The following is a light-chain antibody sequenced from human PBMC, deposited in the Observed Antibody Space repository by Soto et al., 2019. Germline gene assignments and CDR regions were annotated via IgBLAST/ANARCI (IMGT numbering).Light chain of an antibody. V-gene: IGKV3-20*01. CDR3: QQYLVTPWT. CDR2: GAS. Sequence: EIVLTQSPGTLSLSPGERATLPCRASQSVSSSYLAWYQQKPGQAPRLLIYGASSRATGIPDRFSGSGSGTDFTLTIGRLEPEDFAVYYCQQYLVTPWTCGQGSKGDI. J-gene: IGKJ1*01. CDR1: QSVSSSY.